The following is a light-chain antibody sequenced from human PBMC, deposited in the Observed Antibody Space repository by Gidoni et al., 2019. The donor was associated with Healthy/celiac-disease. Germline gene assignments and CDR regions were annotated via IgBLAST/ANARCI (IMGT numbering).Light chain of an antibody. Sequence: SYELTQPPSVSVSPGQTVRITCSGDALPKQYAYWYQPKPGQAPVLVIYKDSERPSGIPERFSGSSAGTTVTLTISGVQAEDEADYYCQSADSSGNVVFGGGTKLTVL. V-gene: IGLV3-25*03. CDR2: KDS. CDR3: QSADSSGNVV. CDR1: ALPKQY. J-gene: IGLJ2*01.